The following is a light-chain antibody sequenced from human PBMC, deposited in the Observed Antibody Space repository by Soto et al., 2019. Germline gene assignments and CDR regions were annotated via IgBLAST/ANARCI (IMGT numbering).Light chain of an antibody. V-gene: IGKV3-20*01. CDR1: QTLSNSF. Sequence: EIALTQSPGTLSLSPGERATLSCRASQTLSNSFIAWYQHKPGQAPRLLVYDTSTRATGIPDRYSGSGSGTDFSLTISRMEPEDFAVFFCQQSGTSEIIFGQGTRLEIK. J-gene: IGKJ5*01. CDR2: DTS. CDR3: QQSGTSEII.